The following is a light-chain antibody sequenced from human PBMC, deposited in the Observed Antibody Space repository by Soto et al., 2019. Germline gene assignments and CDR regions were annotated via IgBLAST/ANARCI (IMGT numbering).Light chain of an antibody. J-gene: IGKJ2*01. CDR1: QGITNH. CDR2: TTS. CDR3: LQDYTFPYT. Sequence: AIPMTQSPSSLSASVGDRVTITCRASQGITNHLAWYQQKPGKVPKVLIYTTSTLQSGVPSRFSGSGSGTDFTLTISSLQPEDFATYYCLQDYTFPYTFGQGTKLEIK. V-gene: IGKV1-6*01.